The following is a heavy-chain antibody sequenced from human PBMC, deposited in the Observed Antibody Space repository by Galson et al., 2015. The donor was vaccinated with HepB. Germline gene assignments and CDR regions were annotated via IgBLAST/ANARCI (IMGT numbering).Heavy chain of an antibody. D-gene: IGHD3-3*01. CDR3: ARGGTYDFWPAKFDP. J-gene: IGHJ5*02. Sequence: SLRLSCAASGFTFSSYAMHWVRQAPGKGLEWVAVISYDGSNKYYADSVKGRFTISRDNSKNTLYLQMNSLRAEDTAVYYCARGGTYDFWPAKFDPWGQGTLVTVSS. CDR1: GFTFSSYA. V-gene: IGHV3-30-3*01. CDR2: ISYDGSNK.